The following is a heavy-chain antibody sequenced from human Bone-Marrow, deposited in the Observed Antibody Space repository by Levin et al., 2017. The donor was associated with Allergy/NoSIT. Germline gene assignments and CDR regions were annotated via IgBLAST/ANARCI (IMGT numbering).Heavy chain of an antibody. CDR1: GFNFTNAW. CDR2: IKSQTDGGAI. CDR3: LSPSNFY. J-gene: IGHJ4*01. Sequence: PGESLKISCVVSGFNFTNAWMTWVRQAPGKGLEWVGRIKSQTDGGAIDYAAPVKARFTISRDDSKNTLYLHMDSLKAEDTAVYYCLSPSNFYWGHGTLVTVS. D-gene: IGHD2-2*01. V-gene: IGHV3-15*07.